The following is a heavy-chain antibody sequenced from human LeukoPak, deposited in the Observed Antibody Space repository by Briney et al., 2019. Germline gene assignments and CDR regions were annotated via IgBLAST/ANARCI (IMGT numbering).Heavy chain of an antibody. CDR2: IYNSGST. J-gene: IGHJ4*02. CDR3: ARGELLWDY. D-gene: IGHD1-26*01. Sequence: SETLSLTCSVSDGSIGSGDFYWSWIRQPPGKGLEWIGYIYNSGSTFYNPSLKSRVTISVDTSKNQFSLKLNSVTAADTAVYYCARGELLWDYWGQGTLVTVSS. CDR1: DGSIGSGDFY. V-gene: IGHV4-30-4*01.